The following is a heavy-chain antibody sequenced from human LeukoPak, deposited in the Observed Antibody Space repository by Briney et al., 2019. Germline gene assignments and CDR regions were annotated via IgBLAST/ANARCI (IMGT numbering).Heavy chain of an antibody. Sequence: SETLSLTCTVSGGSISSYYWSWIRQPPGEGLEWIGYIYYSGSTNYNPSLKSRVTISVDTSKNQFSLKLSSVTAADTAVYYCARHRSYLNWFDPWGQGTLVTVSS. J-gene: IGHJ5*02. D-gene: IGHD1-26*01. V-gene: IGHV4-59*08. CDR2: IYYSGST. CDR1: GGSISSYY. CDR3: ARHRSYLNWFDP.